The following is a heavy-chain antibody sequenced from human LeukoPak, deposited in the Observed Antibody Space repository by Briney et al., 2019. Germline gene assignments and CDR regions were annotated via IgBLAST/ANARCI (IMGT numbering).Heavy chain of an antibody. CDR2: ISDRGTDT. CDR1: GFTFNSYA. Sequence: QPGGSLRLSCAASGFTFNSYAMNWVRQAPGKGLEWVSCISDRGTDTFYAESVKGRFTISRDNSENTLDLQMHSLRVEDTAVHYCARDSGSYYEDAFDIWGQGTMVTVSS. CDR3: ARDSGSYYEDAFDI. D-gene: IGHD1-26*01. V-gene: IGHV3-23*01. J-gene: IGHJ3*02.